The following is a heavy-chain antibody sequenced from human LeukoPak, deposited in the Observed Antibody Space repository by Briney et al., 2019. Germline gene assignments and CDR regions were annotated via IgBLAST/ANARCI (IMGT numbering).Heavy chain of an antibody. CDR3: ARDDIWNDGSRAGNYYYMDV. CDR2: INPNSGGT. Sequence: ASVKVSCKASGYTFTGYYMHWVRQAPGQGLEWMGWINPNSGGTNYAQKFQGRVTMTRDTSISTAYMELNRLRSDDTAVYYCARDDIWNDGSRAGNYYYMDVWGKGTTVTVSS. D-gene: IGHD1-1*01. CDR1: GYTFTGYY. J-gene: IGHJ6*03. V-gene: IGHV1-2*02.